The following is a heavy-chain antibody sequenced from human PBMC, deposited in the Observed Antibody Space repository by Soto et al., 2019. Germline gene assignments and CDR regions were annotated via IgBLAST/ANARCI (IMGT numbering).Heavy chain of an antibody. CDR3: ARLEVITTFYFDH. J-gene: IGHJ4*02. Sequence: PGESLKISCKGSGYTFTSFWIGWVRQMHGKGLEWMGIIYPGDSDTRYSPSFQGQVTISADKSISTAYLQWSSLKASDSAIYYCARLEVITTFYFDHWGLGTLVTVSS. D-gene: IGHD3-3*01. CDR2: IYPGDSDT. V-gene: IGHV5-51*01. CDR1: GYTFTSFW.